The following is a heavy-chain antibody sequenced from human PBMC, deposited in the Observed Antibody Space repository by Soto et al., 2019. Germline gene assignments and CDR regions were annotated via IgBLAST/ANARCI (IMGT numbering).Heavy chain of an antibody. Sequence: SETLRLTCAVYGGSFSGYDWSCIPQPPGKGLEWIGEINHSGSTNYNPSLKSRVTISVDTSKNQFSLKLSSVTAADTAVYYCARFNGLLGTVDYRGQGTLVTVSS. J-gene: IGHJ4*02. CDR1: GGSFSGYD. CDR3: ARFNGLLGTVDY. V-gene: IGHV4-34*01. CDR2: INHSGST. D-gene: IGHD2-15*01.